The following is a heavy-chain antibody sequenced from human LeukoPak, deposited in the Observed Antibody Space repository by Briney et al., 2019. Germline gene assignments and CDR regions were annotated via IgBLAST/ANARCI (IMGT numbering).Heavy chain of an antibody. J-gene: IGHJ4*02. D-gene: IGHD6-13*01. V-gene: IGHV3-9*01. CDR1: GFTFDDYA. Sequence: LPGRSLRLSCAASGFTFDDYAMHWVRQAPGKGLEWVSGISWNSGSIGYADSVKGRFTISRDNSKNTLYLQMNSLRAEDTAVYYCAREGGIAAAGTGGFDYWGQGTLVTVSS. CDR3: AREGGIAAAGTGGFDY. CDR2: ISWNSGSI.